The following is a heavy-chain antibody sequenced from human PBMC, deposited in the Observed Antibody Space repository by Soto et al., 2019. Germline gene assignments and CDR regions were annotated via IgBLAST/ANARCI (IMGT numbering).Heavy chain of an antibody. V-gene: IGHV1-2*02. Sequence: AAVKVSCKASGFSFTGYYIHWLRQAPGQGLEWMGWVNAHSGGTEYAQKFQGRVTLTRDTSIATAYLTLTSLTSDDTALYYCAKDLTRQLAYWLDPWGQGTQVTVSS. CDR1: GFSFTGYY. CDR3: AKDLTRQLAYWLDP. CDR2: VNAHSGGT. J-gene: IGHJ5*02. D-gene: IGHD6-6*01.